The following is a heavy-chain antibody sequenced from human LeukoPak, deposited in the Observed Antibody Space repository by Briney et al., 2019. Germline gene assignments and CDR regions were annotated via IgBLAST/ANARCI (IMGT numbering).Heavy chain of an antibody. V-gene: IGHV4-30-4*08. J-gene: IGHJ4*02. Sequence: PSETLSLTCTVSGGSISSGDYYWSWIRQPPGKGLEWIRYIYYSGSTYYNPSLKSRVTISVDTSKNQFSLKLSSVTAADTAVYYCARYTVVPVFDYWGQGTLVTVSS. CDR2: IYYSGST. D-gene: IGHD2-2*01. CDR3: ARYTVVPVFDY. CDR1: GGSISSGDYY.